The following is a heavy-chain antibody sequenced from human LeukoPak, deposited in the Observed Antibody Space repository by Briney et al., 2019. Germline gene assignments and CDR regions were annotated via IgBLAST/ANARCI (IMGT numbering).Heavy chain of an antibody. J-gene: IGHJ6*03. CDR1: GFTFSSYN. CDR2: ITSGSSYR. Sequence: GGSLRLSCAASGFTFSSYNMDWVRQAPGKGLEWVSSITSGSSYRFYADSVKGRFTISRDNAKNSLYLQMNSLRAEDTAVYYCARDPYSGSYGNYYYYFMDVWGKGTTVTISS. V-gene: IGHV3-21*01. CDR3: ARDPYSGSYGNYYYYFMDV. D-gene: IGHD1-26*01.